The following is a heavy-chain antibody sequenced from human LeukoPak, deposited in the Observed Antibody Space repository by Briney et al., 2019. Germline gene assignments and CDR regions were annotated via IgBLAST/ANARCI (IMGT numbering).Heavy chain of an antibody. CDR1: GFTFSDYY. J-gene: IGHJ5*02. D-gene: IGHD2-15*01. V-gene: IGHV3-11*04. Sequence: GGSLRLSCAASGFTFSDYYLSWIRQAPGKGVEWVSYISGSFSTIYYADSVKGRFTISRDNAKNSLFLQMNSLRAEDTAVYYCARVYCSGGSCYFDPWGQGTLVTVSS. CDR2: ISGSFSTI. CDR3: ARVYCSGGSCYFDP.